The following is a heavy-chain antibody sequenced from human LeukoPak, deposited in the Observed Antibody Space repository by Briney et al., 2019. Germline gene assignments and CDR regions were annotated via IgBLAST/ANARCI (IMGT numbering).Heavy chain of an antibody. D-gene: IGHD3-10*01. J-gene: IGHJ6*02. V-gene: IGHV3-9*01. Sequence: GGSLRLSCAASGFTFDDYAMHWVRQAPGKGLEWVSGISWNSGSIGHADSVKGRFTISRDNAKNSLYLQMNSLRAEDTALYYCAGLFGVGEKDHYYYGMDVWGQGTTVTVSS. CDR2: ISWNSGSI. CDR3: AGLFGVGEKDHYYYGMDV. CDR1: GFTFDDYA.